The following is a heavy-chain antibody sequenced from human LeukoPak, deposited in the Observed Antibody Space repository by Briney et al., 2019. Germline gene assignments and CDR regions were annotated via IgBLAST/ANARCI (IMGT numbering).Heavy chain of an antibody. CDR3: AREGEGFWFDP. V-gene: IGHV3-7*01. J-gene: IGHJ5*02. D-gene: IGHD3-16*01. CDR2: IKQDGSEK. CDR1: GFIFSSYW. Sequence: GGSLRLSCAASGFIFSSYWMSWVRQAPGKGLEWVANIKQDGSEKYYVDSVKGRFTISRDNAKNSLYLQMNSLRAEDTAVYYCAREGEGFWFDPWGQGTLVTVSS.